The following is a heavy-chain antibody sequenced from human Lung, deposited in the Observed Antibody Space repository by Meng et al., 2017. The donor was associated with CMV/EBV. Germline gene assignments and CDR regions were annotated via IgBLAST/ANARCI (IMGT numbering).Heavy chain of an antibody. J-gene: IGHJ6*01. CDR1: GFTFSAYA. V-gene: IGHV3-21*06. CDR2: ISTTSSYI. CDR3: ARSWNGMDV. Sequence: GESXKISCAASGFTFSAYAMNWVRQAPGKGLEWVSSISTTSSYIYYADSVKGSLTISRDNTKNSLYLQMNSLRAEKTAVYYCARSWNGMDVWGQGTTVTVSS.